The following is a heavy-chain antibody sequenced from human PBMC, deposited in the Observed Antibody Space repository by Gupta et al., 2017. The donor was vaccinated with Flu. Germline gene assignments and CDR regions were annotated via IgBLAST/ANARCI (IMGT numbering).Heavy chain of an antibody. J-gene: IGHJ4*02. CDR1: GFTFGDFP. Sequence: DVQLVESGGGLVQPGGSLRLSCAGSGFTFGDFPMNWVRQAPGKEPEWVAFIRGWSSTRYYADPVKGRFTISRDKADNSLHLQMDSLKEDDTAIYDRARTPRGVPEAARVDHWGRGTPVAVAS. V-gene: IGHV3-48*02. D-gene: IGHD6-19*01. CDR3: ARTPRGVPEAARVDH. CDR2: IRGWSSTR.